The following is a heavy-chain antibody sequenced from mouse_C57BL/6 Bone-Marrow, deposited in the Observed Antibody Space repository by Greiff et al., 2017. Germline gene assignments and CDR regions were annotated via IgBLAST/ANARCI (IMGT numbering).Heavy chain of an antibody. CDR1: GFSLTSYG. Sequence: VKLMESGPGLVQPSQSLSITCTVSGFSLTSYGVHWVRQSPGKGLEWLGVIWSGGSTDYNAAFISRLSISKDNSKSQVFFKMNSLQADDTAIYYCARLITTSGYFDVWGTGTTVTVSS. CDR2: IWSGGST. V-gene: IGHV2-2*01. CDR3: ARLITTSGYFDV. J-gene: IGHJ1*03. D-gene: IGHD2-4*01.